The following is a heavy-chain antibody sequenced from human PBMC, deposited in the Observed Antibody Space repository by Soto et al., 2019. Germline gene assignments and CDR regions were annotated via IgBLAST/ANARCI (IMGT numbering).Heavy chain of an antibody. CDR3: ASAALVYYGMDV. CDR1: GGTIRRGGYY. CDR2: IYYSGST. Sequence: SSETRSVTWPVAGGTIRRGGYYWSRIRQHPGKGLEWIGYIYYSGSTYYNPSLKSRVTISVDTSKNQFSLKLSSVTAADTAVYYCASAALVYYGMDVLGQGTTVTVSS. D-gene: IGHD2-15*01. V-gene: IGHV4-31*02. J-gene: IGHJ6*02.